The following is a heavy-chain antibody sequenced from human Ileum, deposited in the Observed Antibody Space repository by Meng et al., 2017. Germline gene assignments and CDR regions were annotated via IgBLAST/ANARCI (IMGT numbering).Heavy chain of an antibody. CDR2: LSGNSNT. D-gene: IGHD3-9*01. V-gene: IGHV3-23*03. J-gene: IGHJ4*02. CDR3: ARGIGTHGRYYSDY. Sequence: EVQLLESGGGFVQPGGSLRLSCTASGFTCSRYGMSWVRQAPGKGLEWVSGLSGNSNTYYAESVMGRFAISRDNSKNTLYLQMNSLKAEDTAVYYCARGIGTHGRYYSDYWGQGTLVTVSS. CDR1: GFTCSRYG.